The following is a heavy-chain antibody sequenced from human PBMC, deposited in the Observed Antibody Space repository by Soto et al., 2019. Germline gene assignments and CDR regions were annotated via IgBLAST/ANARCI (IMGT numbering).Heavy chain of an antibody. V-gene: IGHV4-4*02. CDR1: GGSISSSNW. D-gene: IGHD3-3*01. CDR2: IYHSGST. J-gene: IGHJ5*02. Sequence: QVQLQESGPGLVKPSGTLSLTCAVSGGSISSSNWWSWVRQPPGKGLEWIGEIYHSGSTTYNPSHNSRVTISVDKSKNQFSLKLGSVTAADTAVYDCATRRIWSGDEVHNWFDPWGQGTLVTVSS. CDR3: ATRRIWSGDEVHNWFDP.